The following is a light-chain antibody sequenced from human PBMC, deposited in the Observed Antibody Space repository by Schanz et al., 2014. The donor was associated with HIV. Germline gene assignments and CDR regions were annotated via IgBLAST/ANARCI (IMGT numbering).Light chain of an antibody. CDR1: SSDVGDYNY. J-gene: IGLJ7*01. Sequence: QSALTQPPSASGSPGQSVTISCTGTSSDVGDYNYVSWYQQHPGTAPKIMIYEVSKRPSGVPDRFSGSKSGNTASLTISGLQSEDEADYYCAAWDVLLNGPVFGGGTQLTVL. CDR3: AAWDVLLNGPV. V-gene: IGLV2-8*01. CDR2: EVS.